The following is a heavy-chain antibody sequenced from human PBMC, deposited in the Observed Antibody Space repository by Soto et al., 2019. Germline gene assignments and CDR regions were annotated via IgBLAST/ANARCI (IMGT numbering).Heavy chain of an antibody. CDR2: IIAMFGTA. D-gene: IGHD3-16*02. Sequence: VXVSCKASGGTLTISSHGISWVRQAPGQGLEWMGGIIAMFGTANYAQKFQGRVTITADESTSTAYMELSSLRSEDTAVYYCGVPIWGSYSLRNPGMDVWGQGNGVTVSS. V-gene: IGHV1-69*13. CDR1: GGTLTISSHG. CDR3: GVPIWGSYSLRNPGMDV. J-gene: IGHJ6*02.